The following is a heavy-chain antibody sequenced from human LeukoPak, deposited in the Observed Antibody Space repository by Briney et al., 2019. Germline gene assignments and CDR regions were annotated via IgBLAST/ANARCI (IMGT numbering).Heavy chain of an antibody. CDR2: INGDNGKT. V-gene: IGHV1-3*01. J-gene: IGHJ5*02. Sequence: ASMKVSCKASGYTFTTYAMHWVRQAPGQRLEWMGWINGDNGKTKYSQKFQGRITITRDTSAYTAYMELRSLSSADTAVYFCARAPYDILTGYSLNWFDPWGQGPLVTVSS. CDR1: GYTFTTYA. CDR3: ARAPYDILTGYSLNWFDP. D-gene: IGHD3-9*01.